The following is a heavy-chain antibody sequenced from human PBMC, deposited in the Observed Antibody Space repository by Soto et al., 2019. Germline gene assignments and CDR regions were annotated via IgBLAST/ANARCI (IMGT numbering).Heavy chain of an antibody. Sequence: EVQLLESGGGLGQPGGSLRLSCAASGFSFSSYAMTWVRQAPGRGLQWVSAISGSGSTTYYADSVKGRFTISRDNSKNTLYLPMNSLRADDTAVYYCARDMSGGTYNYYYGMDVWGQGTTVTVSS. J-gene: IGHJ6*02. CDR1: GFSFSSYA. CDR3: ARDMSGGTYNYYYGMDV. CDR2: ISGSGSTT. D-gene: IGHD1-26*01. V-gene: IGHV3-23*01.